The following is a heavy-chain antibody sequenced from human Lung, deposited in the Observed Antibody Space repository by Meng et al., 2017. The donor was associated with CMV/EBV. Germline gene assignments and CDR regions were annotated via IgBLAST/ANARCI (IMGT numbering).Heavy chain of an antibody. Sequence: SQXXSLTCAVHGESFSGYSWSWIRQPPGKGLEWIGEISHSGITNYNPSLKSRVTISLDTSKNQFSLKLNSVAAADTAVFYCARTLPPARGHRLDYWGQGTXVTVSS. CDR1: GESFSGYS. CDR2: ISHSGIT. V-gene: IGHV4-34*01. CDR3: ARTLPPARGHRLDY. J-gene: IGHJ4*02. D-gene: IGHD1-14*01.